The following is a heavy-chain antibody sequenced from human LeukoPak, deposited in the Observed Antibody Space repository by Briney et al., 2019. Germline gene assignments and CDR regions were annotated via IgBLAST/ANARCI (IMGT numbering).Heavy chain of an antibody. D-gene: IGHD2-15*01. J-gene: IGHJ4*02. Sequence: SETLSLTCTVSGGSISSYYWSWIRQPPGKGLEWIGYICYSGSTYYNPSLKSRVTISVDTSKNQFSLKLSSVTAADTAVYYCARGDCSGGSCYGFCDYWGQGTLVTVSS. CDR2: ICYSGST. V-gene: IGHV4-59*12. CDR1: GGSISSYY. CDR3: ARGDCSGGSCYGFCDY.